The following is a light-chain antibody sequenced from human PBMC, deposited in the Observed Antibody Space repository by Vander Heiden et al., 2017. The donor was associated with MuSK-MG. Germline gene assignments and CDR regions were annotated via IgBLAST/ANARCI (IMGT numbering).Light chain of an antibody. CDR3: QSYDDRSQV. CDR1: TGSFATHY. CDR2: EDN. Sequence: LTPPHPVSGSPGKTVTISCTRSTGSFATHYVQWYQQRPGSSPTTIIYEDNKRPSGVPDRFSGSSDSSSNSASLTISGLQTEDEADYYCQSYDDRSQVFGGGTKLTVL. J-gene: IGLJ3*02. V-gene: IGLV6-57*01.